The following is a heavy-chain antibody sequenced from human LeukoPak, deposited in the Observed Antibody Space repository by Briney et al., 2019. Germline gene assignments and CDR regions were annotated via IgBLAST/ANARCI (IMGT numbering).Heavy chain of an antibody. D-gene: IGHD6-19*01. CDR1: GFTFSSYA. CDR2: ISGSGGST. J-gene: IGHJ6*02. V-gene: IGHV3-23*01. Sequence: GGSLRLSCAASGFTFSSYAMSWVRQAPGKGLEWVSAISGSGGSTYYADSVKGRFTISRDNSKNTLYLQMNSLRAEDTAVYYCAREYSSGWPTYYYYGMDVWGQGTTVTVSS. CDR3: AREYSSGWPTYYYYGMDV.